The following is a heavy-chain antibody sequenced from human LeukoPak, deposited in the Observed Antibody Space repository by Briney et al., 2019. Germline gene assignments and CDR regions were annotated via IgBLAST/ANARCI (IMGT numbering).Heavy chain of an antibody. V-gene: IGHV1-2*02. CDR3: VRDGGDNGSSGN. J-gene: IGHJ4*02. CDR2: INPNNGAT. Sequence: ASVKVSCKASGYTFTGCYVHWVRQAPGQGLEWMGWINPNNGATNYAQKFQGKVTVTRDTSISTAYMELSNLGSDDTALYYCVRDGGDNGSSGNWGQGTLVTVSS. CDR1: GYTFTGCY. D-gene: IGHD1-26*01.